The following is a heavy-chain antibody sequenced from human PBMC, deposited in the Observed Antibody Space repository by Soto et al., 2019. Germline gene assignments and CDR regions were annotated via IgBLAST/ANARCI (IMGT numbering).Heavy chain of an antibody. V-gene: IGHV3-48*01. CDR2: ISSITSTI. J-gene: IGHJ5*02. CDR1: GFTFSSFS. Sequence: EVQLVESGGGLVQPGGSLRLSCAASGFTFSSFSMNWVRQAPGKGLEWVSFISSITSTIYYADSVKGRFTISRDNAESSLYMCMNSQRAGATAVYYCLRDSSWYSHDPWGQGILATVPS. CDR3: LRDSSWYSHDP. D-gene: IGHD6-13*01.